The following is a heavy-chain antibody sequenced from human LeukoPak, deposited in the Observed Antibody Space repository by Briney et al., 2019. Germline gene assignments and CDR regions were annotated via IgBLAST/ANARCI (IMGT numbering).Heavy chain of an antibody. J-gene: IGHJ6*02. V-gene: IGHV3-30*04. CDR2: ISPDGSNK. CDR1: GLTFSTYE. Sequence: GGSLRLSCAASGLTFSTYEMVWVRQAPGKGLEWVATISPDGSNKYFADSVKGRFTISRDNSKNTFYLQMNSLRPDDTAVYYCARNYEGLFWGQGTTVTISS. D-gene: IGHD1-7*01. CDR3: ARNYEGLF.